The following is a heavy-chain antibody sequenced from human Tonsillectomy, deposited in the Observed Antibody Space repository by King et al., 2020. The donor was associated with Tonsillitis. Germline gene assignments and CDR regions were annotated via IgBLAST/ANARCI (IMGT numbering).Heavy chain of an antibody. J-gene: IGHJ3*01. Sequence: VQLVESGGGMVQPGGSLRLSCAASGFTFSSYWMTWVRQAPGKGLEWVANIREDGSETYYVDSLNGRVTISRDNGKNSLYLQINSLRAEDTATYYCTRDRYCTDDVCRPGPFDVWGLGTMVTVSS. V-gene: IGHV3-7*01. CDR1: GFTFSSYW. D-gene: IGHD2-8*01. CDR3: TRDRYCTDDVCRPGPFDV. CDR2: IREDGSET.